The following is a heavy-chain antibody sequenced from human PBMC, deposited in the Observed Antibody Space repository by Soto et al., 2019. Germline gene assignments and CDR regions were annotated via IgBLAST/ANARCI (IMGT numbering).Heavy chain of an antibody. D-gene: IGHD5-12*01. CDR1: GFSFSSSG. CDR2: ISFDEINK. J-gene: IGHJ4*02. Sequence: GGSLRLSCAASGFSFSSSGMHWVRQAPGKGLEWVAVISFDEINKFYADSVKGRFTVSRDISKSTLYLQMNSLRAEDTAVYYCASQSSEWLLFASWGQGTLVTVSS. V-gene: IGHV3-30*03. CDR3: ASQSSEWLLFAS.